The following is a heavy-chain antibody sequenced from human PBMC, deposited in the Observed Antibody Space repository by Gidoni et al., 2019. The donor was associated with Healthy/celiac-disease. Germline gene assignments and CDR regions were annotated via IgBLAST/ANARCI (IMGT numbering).Heavy chain of an antibody. J-gene: IGHJ4*01. Sequence: QVQLQQWVAGLLTTSASLSLTRPVHGGPFRAYSCRWIRQPPGKGLEWIGEIKHSRSTNYNPSLKSRVTISVDKSKNQFSLKLSSVTAADTAVYYCARGPYGDYYDSSGYPTHFDYWGQGTLVTVSS. V-gene: IGHV4-34*01. CDR2: IKHSRST. CDR3: ARGPYGDYYDSSGYPTHFDY. CDR1: GGPFRAYS. D-gene: IGHD3-22*01.